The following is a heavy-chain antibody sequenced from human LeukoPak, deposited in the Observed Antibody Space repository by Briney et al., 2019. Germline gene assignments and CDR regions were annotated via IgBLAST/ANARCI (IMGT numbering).Heavy chain of an antibody. Sequence: SETLSLTCTVSGGSISSYYWSWIRQPPGKGLEWIGYIYYSGSTNYNPSLKSRVTISVDTSKNQFSLKLSSVTAADTAVYYCARDPGAYYYDSSGYYIDYWGQGTLVTVSS. CDR2: IYYSGST. D-gene: IGHD3-22*01. V-gene: IGHV4-59*12. CDR3: ARDPGAYYYDSSGYYIDY. CDR1: GGSISSYY. J-gene: IGHJ4*02.